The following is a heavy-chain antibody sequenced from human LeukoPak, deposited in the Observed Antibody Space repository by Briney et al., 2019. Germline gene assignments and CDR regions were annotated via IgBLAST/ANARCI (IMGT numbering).Heavy chain of an antibody. V-gene: IGHV3-30*18. D-gene: IGHD3-16*01. CDR3: AKSRLGYYDY. CDR2: ISYDGSNK. CDR1: GFTFSSYG. Sequence: PGGSLRLSCVASGFTFSSYGMHWVRQAPGKGLEWVAVISYDGSNKYYADSVKGRFTISRDNSKNTLYLQMNSLRAEDTAVYYCAKSRLGYYDYWGQGTLVTVSS. J-gene: IGHJ4*02.